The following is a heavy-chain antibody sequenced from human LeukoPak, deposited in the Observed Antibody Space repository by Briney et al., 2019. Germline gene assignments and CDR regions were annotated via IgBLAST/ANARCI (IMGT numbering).Heavy chain of an antibody. J-gene: IGHJ5*02. D-gene: IGHD1-26*01. CDR2: IYYSGST. Sequence: ESSETLSLTCTVSGGSISSYYWSWIRQPPGKGLEWIGYIYYSGSTNYNPSLKSRVTISVDTSKNQFSLKLSSVTAADTAVYYCARWSIAIVGAPKGGWFDPWGQGTLVTVSS. CDR1: GGSISSYY. CDR3: ARWSIAIVGAPKGGWFDP. V-gene: IGHV4-59*01.